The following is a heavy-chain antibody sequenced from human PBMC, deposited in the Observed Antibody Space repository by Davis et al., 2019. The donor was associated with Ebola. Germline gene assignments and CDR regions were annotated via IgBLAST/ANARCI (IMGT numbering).Heavy chain of an antibody. D-gene: IGHD3-3*01. CDR3: ARGRRYDVWSGYSLWGY. CDR2: IHYSGVT. V-gene: IGHV4-59*12. Sequence: SETLSLTCTVSGGSISSYYWSWLRHPPGKGLEWIGYIHYSGVTNYNPSLKSRVTISVDTSKNQFSLKLSSVTAADTAVYYCARGRRYDVWSGYSLWGYWGQGTLVTVSS. J-gene: IGHJ4*02. CDR1: GGSISSYY.